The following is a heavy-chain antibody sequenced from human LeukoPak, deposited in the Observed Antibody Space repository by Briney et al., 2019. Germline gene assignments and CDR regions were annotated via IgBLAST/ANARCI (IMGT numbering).Heavy chain of an antibody. CDR2: IYWDDDK. CDR1: GFSLTTSAVA. CDR3: AHTFDSANWFDP. V-gene: IGHV2-5*02. J-gene: IGHJ5*02. Sequence: SGPTLVKPTQTLTLTCTFSGFSLTTSAVAVGWIRQPPGKALEWLALIYWDDDKRYNPSLRSRLTITKDTSKNQVVLTLTNMDPVDTATYYCAHTFDSANWFDPWGQGTLVTVSS.